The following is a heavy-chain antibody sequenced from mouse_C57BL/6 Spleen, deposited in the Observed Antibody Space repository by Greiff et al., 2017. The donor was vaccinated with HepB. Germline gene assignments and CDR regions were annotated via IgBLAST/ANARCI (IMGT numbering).Heavy chain of an antibody. V-gene: IGHV5-17*01. CDR2: ISSGSSTI. CDR1: GFTFSDYG. CDR3: ARTHYGSIYAMDY. J-gene: IGHJ4*01. D-gene: IGHD1-1*01. Sequence: DVMLVESGGGLVKPGGSLKLSCAASGFTFSDYGMHWVRQAPEKGLEWVAYISSGSSTIYYADTVKGRFTISRDNAKNTLFLQMTSLRSEDTAMYYCARTHYGSIYAMDYWGQGTSVTVSS.